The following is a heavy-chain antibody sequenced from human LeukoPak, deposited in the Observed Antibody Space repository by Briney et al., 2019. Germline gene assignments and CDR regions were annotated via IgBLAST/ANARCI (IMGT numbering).Heavy chain of an antibody. CDR3: ARSLATSYYYMDV. D-gene: IGHD5-12*01. Sequence: GRSLILSCAASGFTFSNYAMHWVRQAPGKGLEWVAVISYDGSNKFYADSVKGRFTISRDNSKNTLHLQMNSLRAEDTAVYYCARSLATSYYYMDVWGKGTTVTVSS. CDR2: ISYDGSNK. CDR1: GFTFSNYA. J-gene: IGHJ6*03. V-gene: IGHV3-30*04.